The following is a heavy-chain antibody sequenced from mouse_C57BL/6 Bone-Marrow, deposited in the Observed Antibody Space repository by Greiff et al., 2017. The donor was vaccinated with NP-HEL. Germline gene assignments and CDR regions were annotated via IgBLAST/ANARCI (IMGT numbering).Heavy chain of an antibody. CDR2: IYPRSGNT. V-gene: IGHV1-81*01. Sequence: QVQLQQSGAELARPGASVKLSCKASGYTFTSYGISWVKQRTGQGLEWIGEIYPRSGNTYYNEKFKGKATLTADKSSSTAYMELRSLTSEDSAVYFCARSPVITTVVATDYWGQGTTLTVSS. D-gene: IGHD1-1*01. CDR3: ARSPVITTVVATDY. J-gene: IGHJ2*01. CDR1: GYTFTSYG.